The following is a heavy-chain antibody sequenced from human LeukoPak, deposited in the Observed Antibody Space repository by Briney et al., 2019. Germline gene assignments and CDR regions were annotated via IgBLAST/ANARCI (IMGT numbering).Heavy chain of an antibody. CDR2: INHSGST. J-gene: IGHJ4*02. CDR3: ARGRVGTRRFLEPLGPYYFDY. CDR1: GGSFSGYY. Sequence: SENLSLICAVYGGSFSGYYWSWIRQPPGKGLEWIGEINHSGSTNYNPSLKSRVTISVDTSKTQSSLKLSSVTAADTAVYYCARGRVGTRRFLEPLGPYYFDYCGQGTLVTVSS. D-gene: IGHD3-3*01. V-gene: IGHV4-34*01.